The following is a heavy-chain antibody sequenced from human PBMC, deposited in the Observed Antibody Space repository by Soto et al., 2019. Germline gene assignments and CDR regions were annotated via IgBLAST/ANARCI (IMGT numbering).Heavy chain of an antibody. CDR1: GFTFSSYW. V-gene: IGHV3-7*01. J-gene: IGHJ1*01. Sequence: PGGSLRLSCAASGFTFSSYWMSWVRQAPGKGLEWVANIKQDGSEKYYVDSVKGRFTISRDNAKNSLFLQMNSLRVEDTAVYYCARPLYGDYAKYFQRWGQGTLVTVSS. CDR3: ARPLYGDYAKYFQR. CDR2: IKQDGSEK. D-gene: IGHD4-17*01.